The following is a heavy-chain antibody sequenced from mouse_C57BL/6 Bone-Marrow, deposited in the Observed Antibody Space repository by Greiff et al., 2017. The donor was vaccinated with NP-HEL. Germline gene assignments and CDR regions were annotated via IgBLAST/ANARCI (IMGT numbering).Heavy chain of an antibody. D-gene: IGHD1-1*01. CDR2: IYPGDGDT. CDR3: ARRGYGKDAMDY. Sequence: QVQLQQSGPELVKPGASVKISCKASGHAFSSSWMNWVKQRPGKGLEWIGRIYPGDGDTNYNGKFKGKATLTADKSSSTGYMQLSSLTSEDSAVYFCARRGYGKDAMDYWGQGTSVTVSS. J-gene: IGHJ4*01. CDR1: GHAFSSSW. V-gene: IGHV1-82*01.